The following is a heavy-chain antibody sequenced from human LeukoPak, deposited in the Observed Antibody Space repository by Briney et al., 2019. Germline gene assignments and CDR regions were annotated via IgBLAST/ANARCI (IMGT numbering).Heavy chain of an antibody. V-gene: IGHV1-24*01. CDR3: ATTNGRSGGSQYYYYYYMDV. D-gene: IGHD2-15*01. CDR1: GYTLTELS. CDR2: FDPEDGET. Sequence: ASVKVSCKVSGYTLTELSMHWVRQAPGKGLEWMGGFDPEDGETIYAQKFQGRVTMTEDTSTDTAYMELSSLRSEDTAVYYCATTNGRSGGSQYYYYYYMDVWGKGTTVTASS. J-gene: IGHJ6*03.